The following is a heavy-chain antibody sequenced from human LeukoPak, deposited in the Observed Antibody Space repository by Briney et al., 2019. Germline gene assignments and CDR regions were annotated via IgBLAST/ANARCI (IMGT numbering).Heavy chain of an antibody. J-gene: IGHJ3*02. CDR3: ARDRDSGSRYLDAFDI. D-gene: IGHD1-26*01. V-gene: IGHV3-23*01. CDR1: GFTFSSYA. Sequence: GGSLRLSCAASGFTFSSYAMSWVRQAPGKGLEWVSAISGSGGSTYYADSVKGRFTISRDNSKNTLYLQMNSLRDEDTAVYYCARDRDSGSRYLDAFDIWGQGTMVTVSS. CDR2: ISGSGGST.